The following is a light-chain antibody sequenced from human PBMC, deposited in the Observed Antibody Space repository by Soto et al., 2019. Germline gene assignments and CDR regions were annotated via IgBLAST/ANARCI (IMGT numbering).Light chain of an antibody. J-gene: IGLJ2*01. Sequence: QSALTQPASVAGSPGQSITISCTGTISDVGGYNYVSWYQQHPGKAPKLMIYEVSKRPSGVPDRFSGSKSGNTASLTVSGLQAEYEADYYCSSYAGSNIGVFGGGTKVTVL. CDR3: SSYAGSNIGV. V-gene: IGLV2-8*01. CDR2: EVS. CDR1: ISDVGGYNY.